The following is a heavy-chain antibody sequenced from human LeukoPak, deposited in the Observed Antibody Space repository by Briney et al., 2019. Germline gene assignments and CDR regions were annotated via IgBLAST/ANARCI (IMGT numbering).Heavy chain of an antibody. CDR2: ISSSSSYI. CDR1: GFTFNSYS. CDR3: ARDRESYVWGSYRYNPYYYYGMDV. J-gene: IGHJ6*02. Sequence: GGSLRLSCAASGFTFNSYSMNWVRQAPGKGLEWVSSISSSSSYIYYADSVKGRFTISRDNAKNSLYLQMNSLRAEDTAVYYCARDRESYVWGSYRYNPYYYYGMDVWGQGTTVTVSS. V-gene: IGHV3-21*01. D-gene: IGHD3-16*02.